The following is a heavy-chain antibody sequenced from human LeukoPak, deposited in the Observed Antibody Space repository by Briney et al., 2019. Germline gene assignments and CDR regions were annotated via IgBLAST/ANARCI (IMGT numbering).Heavy chain of an antibody. CDR2: IKQDGSEK. CDR1: GFTFSSYW. D-gene: IGHD5-24*01. CDR3: ARDFSVERWLQLGPWAFDI. Sequence: GGSPRLSCAASGFTFSSYWMSWVRQAPGKGLEWVANIKQDGSEKYYVDSVKGRFTISRDNAKNSLYLQMNSLRAEDTAVYYCARDFSVERWLQLGPWAFDIWGQGTMVTVSS. V-gene: IGHV3-7*01. J-gene: IGHJ3*02.